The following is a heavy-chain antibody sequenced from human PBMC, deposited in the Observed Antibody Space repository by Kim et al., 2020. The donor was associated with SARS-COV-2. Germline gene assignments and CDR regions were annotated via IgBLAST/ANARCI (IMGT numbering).Heavy chain of an antibody. D-gene: IGHD6-13*01. J-gene: IGHJ4*02. CDR2: IWYDGSNK. CDR3: ARDIDVRGLAEAGTGFDY. Sequence: GGSLRLSCAASGFTFSSYGMHWVRQAPGKGLEWVAVIWYDGSNKYYADSVKGRFTISRDNSKNTLYLQMNSLRAEDTAVYYCARDIDVRGLAEAGTGFDYWGQGTLVTVSS. V-gene: IGHV3-33*01. CDR1: GFTFSSYG.